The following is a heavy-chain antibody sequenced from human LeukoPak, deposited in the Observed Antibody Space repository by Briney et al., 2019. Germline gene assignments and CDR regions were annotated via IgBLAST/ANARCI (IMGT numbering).Heavy chain of an antibody. Sequence: PGGSLRLSCAASGFIFSSYDLTWVRQAPGKGLEWVSNTARTGKTVYYADSVKGRFTVSRDNAKNSLYLQMNSLRVEDTAVYFCARIDIYYGVKWALALWGRGTLVTVSS. CDR1: GFIFSSYD. CDR2: TARTGKTV. CDR3: ARIDIYYGVKWALAL. D-gene: IGHD4-23*01. J-gene: IGHJ4*02. V-gene: IGHV3-48*03.